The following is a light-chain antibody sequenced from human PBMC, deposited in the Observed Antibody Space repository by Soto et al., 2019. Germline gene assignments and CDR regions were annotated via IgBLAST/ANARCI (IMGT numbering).Light chain of an antibody. CDR1: QGIGDT. J-gene: IGKJ4*01. V-gene: IGKV3-15*01. CDR2: DTS. Sequence: EVVMRQSPATLCVSPVEGATLSCRASQGIGDTLAWYQHKPGQTPRLLIYDTSTRATGVPTRFSGSRSGAEFTLTINSLQSEDFAVYYCQPYNNWPLTFGGGTKVDIK. CDR3: QPYNNWPLT.